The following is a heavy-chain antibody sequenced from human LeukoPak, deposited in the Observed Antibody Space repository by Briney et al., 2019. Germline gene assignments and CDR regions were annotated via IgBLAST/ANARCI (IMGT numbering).Heavy chain of an antibody. Sequence: PGGSLRLSCAASGFTFSSYAMSWVRQAPGKGLEWVGHIKTDGGTTDYAAPVKGRFTISRDDSKNTVYLQMNSLKTEDTAVYYCSTTHYNFGDLDHWGQGTLVTVSS. CDR2: IKTDGGTT. J-gene: IGHJ4*02. CDR3: STTHYNFGDLDH. V-gene: IGHV3-15*01. CDR1: GFTFSSYA. D-gene: IGHD3-3*01.